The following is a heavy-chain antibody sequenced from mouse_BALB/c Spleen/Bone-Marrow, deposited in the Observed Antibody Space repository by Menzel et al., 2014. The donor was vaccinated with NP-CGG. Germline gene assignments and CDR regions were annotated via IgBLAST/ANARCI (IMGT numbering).Heavy chain of an antibody. CDR3: TRRTGNPY. J-gene: IGHJ3*01. CDR1: GYTFTGYE. Sequence: VKLQESGAELVRPGASVTLSCKASGYTFTGYEMHWVKQTPVHGLEWIGAIDPETGGTAYNQKFKGKATLTADKSSSTAYMELRSLTSEDSAVYYCTRRTGNPYWGQGTLVTVSA. CDR2: IDPETGGT. V-gene: IGHV1-15*01. D-gene: IGHD4-1*01.